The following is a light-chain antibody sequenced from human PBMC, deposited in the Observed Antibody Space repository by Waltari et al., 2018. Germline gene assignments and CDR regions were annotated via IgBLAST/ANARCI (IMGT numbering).Light chain of an antibody. Sequence: VLTQSPVSLSVTLGQPASISCKSSQSLVHGDGNTFLSWFLQGPGQSPRRLIYTVSIRDSGVPDRFSGSGSDSDFTLTISRLEAEDVGVYFCMQGSFWPWTFGQGTKVEIK. V-gene: IGKV2-30*02. J-gene: IGKJ1*01. CDR3: MQGSFWPWT. CDR2: TVS. CDR1: QSLVHGDGNTF.